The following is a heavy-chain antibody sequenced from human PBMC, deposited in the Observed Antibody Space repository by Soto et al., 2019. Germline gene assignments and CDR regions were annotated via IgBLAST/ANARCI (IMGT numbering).Heavy chain of an antibody. V-gene: IGHV3-66*01. CDR2: IYAGGTT. CDR1: GFTVSSSY. CDR3: AREFRDGSNTRLAFDP. D-gene: IGHD2-15*01. J-gene: IGHJ5*02. Sequence: PGGSLRLSCAASGFTVSSSYMTCVRHISWKGLDWFSVIYAGGTTYYANSVKGIFTFSRDNSKNMLYLQMSSLRSEDTAMYYCAREFRDGSNTRLAFDPWGQGT.